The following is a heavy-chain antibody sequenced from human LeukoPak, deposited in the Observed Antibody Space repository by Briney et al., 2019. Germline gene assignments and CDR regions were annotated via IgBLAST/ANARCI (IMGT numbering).Heavy chain of an antibody. CDR1: GFTFSSYW. CDR2: IKQDGSEK. CDR3: ANFQLEDYGMDV. Sequence: GGSLRLSCAASGFTFSSYWMSWVRQAPGKGLEWVANIKQDGSEKYYVDSVKGRFTISRDNSKNTLYLQMNSLRAEDTAVYYCANFQLEDYGMDVWGQGTTVTVSS. V-gene: IGHV3-7*03. D-gene: IGHD2-2*01. J-gene: IGHJ6*02.